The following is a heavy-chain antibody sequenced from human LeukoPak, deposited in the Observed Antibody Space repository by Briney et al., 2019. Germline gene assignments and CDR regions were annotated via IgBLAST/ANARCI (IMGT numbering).Heavy chain of an antibody. CDR1: GGSISSYY. V-gene: IGHV4-59*01. CDR2: IYYSGST. J-gene: IGHJ6*02. Sequence: SETLSLTCTVSGGSISSYYWSWIRQPPGKGLEWIGYIYYSGSTNYNPSLKSRVTISVDTSKNQFSLKLSSVTAADTAVYYCARGPSVRLYYYGMDVWGQGTTVTVSS. CDR3: ARGPSVRLYYYGMDV.